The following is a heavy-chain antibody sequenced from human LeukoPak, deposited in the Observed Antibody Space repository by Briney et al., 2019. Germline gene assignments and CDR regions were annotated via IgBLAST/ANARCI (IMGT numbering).Heavy chain of an antibody. D-gene: IGHD3-9*01. Sequence: SQTLSLTCTVSGDSISNGDYYWSWIRQPAGMGLEWIGRISSSGSTNYNPSLKGRVTISVDTSKNQFSLKLSSVTAADTAVYYCARSSLGYDILTGKRRGYYFDYWGQGTLVTVSS. CDR2: ISSSGST. CDR3: ARSSLGYDILTGKRRGYYFDY. V-gene: IGHV4-61*02. CDR1: GDSISNGDYY. J-gene: IGHJ4*02.